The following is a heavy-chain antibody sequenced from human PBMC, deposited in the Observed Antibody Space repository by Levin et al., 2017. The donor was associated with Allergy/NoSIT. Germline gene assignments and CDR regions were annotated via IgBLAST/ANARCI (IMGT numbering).Heavy chain of an antibody. CDR3: ARAPVVAASVALYYFDY. D-gene: IGHD2-15*01. V-gene: IGHV4-31*03. Sequence: SQTLSLTCTVSGGSISSGGYYWSWIRQHPGKGLEWIGYIYYSGSTYYNPSFKSRVTISVDTSKNQFSLKLRSVAAADTAVYYCARAPVVAASVALYYFDYWGQGTLVPVSS. J-gene: IGHJ4*02. CDR1: GGSISSGGYY. CDR2: IYYSGST.